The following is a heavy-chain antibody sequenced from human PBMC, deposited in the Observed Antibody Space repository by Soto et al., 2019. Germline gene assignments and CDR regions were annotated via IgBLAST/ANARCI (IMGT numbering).Heavy chain of an antibody. CDR3: ARAGFERLYFDQ. V-gene: IGHV1-46*01. CDR1: GFSFSDYF. J-gene: IGHJ4*02. D-gene: IGHD1-1*01. CDR2: INPSGDSR. Sequence: ASVKVSCKASGFSFSDYFMHWVRQAPGQGLEWMGIINPSGDSRNYAQKFQGRVTITRDTSTSTVYMDLSSLRYEDTAVYYCARAGFERLYFDQWGRGTLVTVSS.